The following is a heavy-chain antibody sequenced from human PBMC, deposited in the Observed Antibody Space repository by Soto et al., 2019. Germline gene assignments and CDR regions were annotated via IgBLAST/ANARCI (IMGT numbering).Heavy chain of an antibody. CDR1: GGSISSYY. V-gene: IGHV4-59*01. CDR3: ARGGYYDSSGYYNY. CDR2: IYYSGST. D-gene: IGHD3-22*01. J-gene: IGHJ1*01. Sequence: SETLSLTCTVSGGSISSYYWSWIRQPPGKGLEWIGYIYYSGSTNYNPSLKSRVTISVDTSKNQFSLKLSSVTAADTAVYYCARGGYYDSSGYYNYWGQGTLVTVSS.